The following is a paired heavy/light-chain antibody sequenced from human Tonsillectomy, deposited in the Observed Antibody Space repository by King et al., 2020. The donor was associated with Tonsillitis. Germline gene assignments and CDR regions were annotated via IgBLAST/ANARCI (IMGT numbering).Light chain of an antibody. J-gene: IGKJ2*01. CDR3: HQYGNSPPFMYT. Sequence: ENVLTQSPGTLSLSPGERATLSCRASQSISSYLAWYQQKPGQAPRLLIYGASSRATGIPDRFSGSGSGTDFTLTISRLEPEDFAVYYCHQYGNSPPFMYTFGQGTKLEIK. V-gene: IGKV3-20*01. CDR2: GAS. CDR1: QSISSY.
Heavy chain of an antibody. CDR1: GGTISDGGYF. CDR2: IYYTGDT. V-gene: IGHV4-31*03. J-gene: IGHJ6*03. D-gene: IGHD3-3*01. CDR3: ARAGFSSGYNHYYYYFMDV. Sequence: QVQLQESGPGLVKPSQTLSLTCTVSGGTISDGGYFWNWIRQHPGKGLEWIGYIYYTGDTYYNPSLKSRVVISVDTSKTQFSLNLTSVNAADTAVYYCARAGFSSGYNHYYYYFMDVWGKGTTVTVSS.